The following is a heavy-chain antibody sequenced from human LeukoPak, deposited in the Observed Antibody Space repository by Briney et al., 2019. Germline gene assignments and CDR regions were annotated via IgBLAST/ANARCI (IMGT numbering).Heavy chain of an antibody. J-gene: IGHJ4*02. CDR3: ARDGGYYDSSGSLDY. Sequence: GASVKVSCKASGYTFTSYAMHWVRQAPGQRLEWMGWINAGNGNTKYSQKFQGRVTITRDTSASTAYMELSSLRSEDTAVYYCARDGGYYDSSGSLDYWGQGTLVTVSS. D-gene: IGHD3-22*01. CDR2: INAGNGNT. CDR1: GYTFTSYA. V-gene: IGHV1-3*01.